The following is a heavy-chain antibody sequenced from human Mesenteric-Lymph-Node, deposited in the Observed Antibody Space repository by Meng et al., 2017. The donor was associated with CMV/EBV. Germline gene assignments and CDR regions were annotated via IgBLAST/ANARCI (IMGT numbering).Heavy chain of an antibody. D-gene: IGHD1-14*01. V-gene: IGHV4-59*02. CDR2: YDSGST. J-gene: IGHJ4*02. Sequence: CIVSGASVCRSYWGWIRQPPGKGLEWIVYDSGSTNYNPSLRSRVSMSLDTSKNQFSLTLRSVTAADTAIYYCARDPRATSWYHFDSWGPGLLVTVSS. CDR1: GASVCRSY. CDR3: ARDPRATSWYHFDS.